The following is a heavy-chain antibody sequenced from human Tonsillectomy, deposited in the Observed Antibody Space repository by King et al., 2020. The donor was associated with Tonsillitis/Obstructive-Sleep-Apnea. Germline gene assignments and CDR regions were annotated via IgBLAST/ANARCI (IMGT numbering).Heavy chain of an antibody. Sequence: VQLVESGGGLVKPGGSLRLSCAASGFTFSSYSMNWVRQAPGKGLEWVSSISSSSSYIYYADSVKGRFTISRDNAKNSLYLQMNSLRAEDTAVYYCARVTKGWSSTSCYEALWFDPWGQGTLVTVSS. CDR1: GFTFSSYS. CDR3: ARVTKGWSSTSCYEALWFDP. J-gene: IGHJ5*02. CDR2: ISSSSSYI. D-gene: IGHD2-2*01. V-gene: IGHV3-21*01.